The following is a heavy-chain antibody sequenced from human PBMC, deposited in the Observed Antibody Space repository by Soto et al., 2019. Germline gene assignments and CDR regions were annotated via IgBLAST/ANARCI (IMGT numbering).Heavy chain of an antibody. CDR3: ARTEIAAAVGYFQH. J-gene: IGHJ1*01. CDR1: GGTFSSYT. D-gene: IGHD6-13*01. V-gene: IGHV1-69*02. CDR2: IIPILGIA. Sequence: QVQLVQSGAEVKKPGSSVKVSCKASGGTFSSYTISWVRQAPGQGLEWMGRIIPILGIANYAQKFQGRVTITADKSTSTAYMELSSLRSEDTAVYYCARTEIAAAVGYFQHWGQGTLVTVSS.